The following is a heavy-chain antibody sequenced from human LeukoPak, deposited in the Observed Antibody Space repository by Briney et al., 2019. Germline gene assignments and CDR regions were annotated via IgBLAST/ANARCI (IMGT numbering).Heavy chain of an antibody. D-gene: IGHD3-9*01. CDR2: ISYDGSNK. V-gene: IGHV3-30*03. J-gene: IGHJ4*02. CDR1: GFTFSSYG. Sequence: GGSLGLSCAASGFTFSSYGMHWVRRAPGKGLEWVAIISYDGSNKYYADSVKGRFTISRDNARNSLYLQMNSLRAEDTAMYYCAAHRDDFLTGYFDYWGQGTLVTVSS. CDR3: AAHRDDFLTGYFDY.